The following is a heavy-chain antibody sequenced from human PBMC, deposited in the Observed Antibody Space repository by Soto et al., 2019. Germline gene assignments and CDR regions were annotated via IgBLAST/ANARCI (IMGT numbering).Heavy chain of an antibody. V-gene: IGHV3-23*01. D-gene: IGHD3-3*01. CDR1: GFAFSSYA. Sequence: GGSLRLSCAASGFAFSSYAMSWVRQAPGKGLEWVSTVSGSGETTYYTDSVKGRFTISGDNSKSTLYLQMTSLRGEDTAVYYCGKATNFGVGHDYYYYYGMDVWGQGTTVTVSS. CDR3: GKATNFGVGHDYYYYYGMDV. J-gene: IGHJ6*02. CDR2: VSGSGETT.